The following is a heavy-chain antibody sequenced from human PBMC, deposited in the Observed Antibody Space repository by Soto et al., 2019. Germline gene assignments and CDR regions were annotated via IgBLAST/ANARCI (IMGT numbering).Heavy chain of an antibody. Sequence: SEPLSLTCTLSGGSISSYYWSWIRQPAGQGLEWIGRIYTSGSTNYNPSLKSRVTMSVDTSKNQFSLKLSSVTAADTAVYYCAITGNSIAAAGTSPYYYYGMDVWGQGTMVTVSS. CDR1: GGSISSYY. CDR3: AITGNSIAAAGTSPYYYYGMDV. J-gene: IGHJ6*02. CDR2: IYTSGST. V-gene: IGHV4-4*07. D-gene: IGHD6-13*01.